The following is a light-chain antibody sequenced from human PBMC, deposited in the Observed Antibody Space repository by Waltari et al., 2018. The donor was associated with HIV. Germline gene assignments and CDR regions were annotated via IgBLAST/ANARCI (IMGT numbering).Light chain of an antibody. CDR2: DDS. J-gene: IGLJ2*01. Sequence: SYVLTQPPSVSVAPGKTARITCGGNTIGSKSVHWYQQRPGQTPVLVIYDDSDLPAGIPERFSGSNSGKTATLTSSRVEAGDEADYYCHVWDSRSVTFGGGTKLTVV. CDR1: TIGSKS. CDR3: HVWDSRSVT. V-gene: IGLV3-21*04.